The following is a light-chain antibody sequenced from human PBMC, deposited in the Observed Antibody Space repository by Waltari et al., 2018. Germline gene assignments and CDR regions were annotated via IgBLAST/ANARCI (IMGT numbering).Light chain of an antibody. CDR1: NICTKT. Sequence: SYVLTQPPSLSVALGKTARIPCGGNNICTKTVHWYQHKPGQAPVLLIYSDTDRPSGIPDRVTASTSGTTATLSSITVEAGDEADYYSQVWDGSTDHYVFGSGTKVT. CDR3: QVWDGSTDHYV. V-gene: IGLV3-21*04. J-gene: IGLJ1*01. CDR2: SDT.